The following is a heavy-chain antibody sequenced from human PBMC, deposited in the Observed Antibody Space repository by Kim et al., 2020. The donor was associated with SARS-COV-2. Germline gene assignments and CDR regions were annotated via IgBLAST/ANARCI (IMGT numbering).Heavy chain of an antibody. CDR3: ASRRYTGTYYYFDY. CDR1: GFTFSSYW. J-gene: IGHJ4*02. D-gene: IGHD1-26*01. CDR2: INSDGGTT. Sequence: GGSLRLSCAASGFTFSSYWMHWVRQAPGKGLVWVSRINSDGGTTSYADSVKGRFTISRDNAKSTLYLQMNSLRAEDTAVYYCASRRYTGTYYYFDYWGQGTQVTVSS. V-gene: IGHV3-74*01.